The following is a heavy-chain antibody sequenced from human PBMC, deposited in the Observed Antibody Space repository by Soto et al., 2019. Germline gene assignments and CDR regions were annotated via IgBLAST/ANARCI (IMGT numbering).Heavy chain of an antibody. J-gene: IGHJ6*02. CDR2: IIPIFGTA. CDR1: GGTFSSYA. V-gene: IGHV1-69*01. CDR3: AGIGYCSRTSCYKIHYYYYYGMDV. Sequence: QVQLVQSGAEVKKPGSSVKVSCKASGGTFSSYAISWVRQAPGQGLEWMGGIIPIFGTANYAQKFQGRVTITAYASTITSYMELRRLRAEDTAVYYCAGIGYCSRTSCYKIHYYYYYGMDVWCQGTTVTVTS. D-gene: IGHD2-2*02.